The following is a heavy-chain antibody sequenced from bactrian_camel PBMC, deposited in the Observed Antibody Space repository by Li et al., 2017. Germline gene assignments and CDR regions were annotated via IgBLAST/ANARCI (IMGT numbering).Heavy chain of an antibody. CDR2: IASDGTT. D-gene: IGHD6*01. Sequence: VQPVESGGGLVQPGGSLRLSCAASGFTFSSYAMSWVRQAPGKEREGVAAIASDGTTTYADSVKGRFTISHDNTKNTLYLQMNSLKPEDTAVYYCAADLWGSTCREQDQGTQVTVS. J-gene: IGHJ4*01. CDR1: GFTFSSYA. V-gene: IGHV3S67*01.